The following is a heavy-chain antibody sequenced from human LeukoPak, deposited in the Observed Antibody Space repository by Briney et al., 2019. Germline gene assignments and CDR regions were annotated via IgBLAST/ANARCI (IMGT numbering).Heavy chain of an antibody. Sequence: GGSLRLSCAASGFTLSSYAMSWVRQGPGKGLEWVSAISVSGNTYHADSVKGRFTISRDNSKNTLYLQMNSLRAEDTAVYYCAKEGRFGELPSFYYYYMDVWGKGTTVTISS. CDR3: AKEGRFGELPSFYYYYMDV. CDR2: ISVSGNT. CDR1: GFTLSSYA. D-gene: IGHD3-10*01. J-gene: IGHJ6*03. V-gene: IGHV3-23*01.